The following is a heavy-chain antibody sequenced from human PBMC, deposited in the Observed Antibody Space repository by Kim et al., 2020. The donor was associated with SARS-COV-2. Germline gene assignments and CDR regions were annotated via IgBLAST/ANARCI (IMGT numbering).Heavy chain of an antibody. CDR3: AKDRVAAAVVVAFDI. V-gene: IGHV3-9*01. Sequence: GSAKGRFTISRDNDKNSLYLQMNSLRAEDTALYYCAKDRVAAAVVVAFDIWGQGTMVTVSS. J-gene: IGHJ3*02. D-gene: IGHD6-13*01.